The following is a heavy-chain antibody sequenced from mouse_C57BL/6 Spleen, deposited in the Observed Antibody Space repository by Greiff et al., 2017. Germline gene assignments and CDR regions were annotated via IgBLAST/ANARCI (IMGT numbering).Heavy chain of an antibody. J-gene: IGHJ2*01. V-gene: IGHV3-6*01. Sequence: EVQVVESGPGLVKPSQSLSLTCSVTGYSITSGYYWNWIRQFPGNKLEWMGYISYDGSNNYNPSLKNRISITRDTSKNQFFLKLNSVTTEDTATYYCARGGGYLDYWGQGTTLTVSS. CDR2: ISYDGSN. CDR3: ARGGGYLDY. CDR1: GYSITSGYY.